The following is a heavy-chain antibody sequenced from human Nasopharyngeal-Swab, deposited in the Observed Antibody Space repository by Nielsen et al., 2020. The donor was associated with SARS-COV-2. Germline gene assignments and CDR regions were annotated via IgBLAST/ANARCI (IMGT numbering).Heavy chain of an antibody. CDR2: ISAYNGNT. Sequence: ASVKVSCKASGYTFTSYGISWVRQAPGQGLEWMGWISAYNGNTNYAQKLQGRVTMTRDTSISTAYMELSRLRSDDTAVYYCARAGNSSGYYPSDYWGQGTLVTVSS. CDR3: ARAGNSSGYYPSDY. J-gene: IGHJ4*02. CDR1: GYTFTSYG. D-gene: IGHD3-22*01. V-gene: IGHV1-18*01.